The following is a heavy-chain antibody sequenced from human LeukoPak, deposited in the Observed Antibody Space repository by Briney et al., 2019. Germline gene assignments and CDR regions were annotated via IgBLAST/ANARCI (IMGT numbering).Heavy chain of an antibody. D-gene: IGHD5-18*01. CDR3: ARDVDTAITP. CDR1: GNSISSGDNY. CDR2: IYTSGST. V-gene: IGHV4-61*02. J-gene: IGHJ5*02. Sequence: PSQTLSLTCTVSGNSISSGDNYWSWIRQPAGKGLEWIGRIYTSGSTNYNPSLKSRVTISVDTSKNQFSLKLSSVTAADTAVYYCARDVDTAITPWGQGTLVTVSS.